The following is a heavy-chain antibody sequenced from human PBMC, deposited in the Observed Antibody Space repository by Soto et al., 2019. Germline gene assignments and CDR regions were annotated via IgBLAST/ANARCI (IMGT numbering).Heavy chain of an antibody. CDR2: ISYRGST. V-gene: IGHV4-31*03. CDR3: ARGQPPPRVGILIGDWFDP. Sequence: QVQLQESGPGLVKPSQTLSLTCTVSGGSINSGGYHWSWIRQHPGKGLEWIGYISYRGSTYYNPSLKSRVTISEDTSENQFSLTLSSVTAADTAVYHCARGQPPPRVGILIGDWFDPWGQGTLVTVSS. CDR1: GGSINSGGYH. D-gene: IGHD1-20*01. J-gene: IGHJ5*02.